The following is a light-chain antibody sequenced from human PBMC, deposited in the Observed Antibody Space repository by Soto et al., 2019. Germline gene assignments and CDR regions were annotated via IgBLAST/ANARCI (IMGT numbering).Light chain of an antibody. J-gene: IGKJ1*01. CDR2: DAT. CDR3: HQYDSYSPPWT. CDR1: QSVNKW. Sequence: DVQMTQSPSTLSASVGDSVTITCRASQSVNKWLAWYQQKPGRAPKLLISDATTLESGVPSRFRGSGSGTEFTFSINSLQPDDFRTYYCHQYDSYSPPWTFGQGTRVDIK. V-gene: IGKV1-5*01.